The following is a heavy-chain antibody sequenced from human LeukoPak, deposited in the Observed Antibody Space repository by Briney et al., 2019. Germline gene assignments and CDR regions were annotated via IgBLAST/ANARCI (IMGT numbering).Heavy chain of an antibody. CDR2: ISWNSGSI. J-gene: IGHJ6*03. D-gene: IGHD3-10*01. CDR1: GFTFSGYS. V-gene: IGHV3-9*03. CDR3: AKGSGLHYYYYMDV. Sequence: GGSLRLSCAASGFTFSGYSMNWVRQAPGKGLEWVSGISWNSGSIGYADSVKGRFTISRDNAKNSLYLQMNSLRAEDMALYYCAKGSGLHYYYYMDVWGKGTTVTVSS.